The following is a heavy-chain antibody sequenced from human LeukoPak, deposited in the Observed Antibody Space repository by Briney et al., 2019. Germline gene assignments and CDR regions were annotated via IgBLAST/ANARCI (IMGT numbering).Heavy chain of an antibody. Sequence: RASVKVSCEASEYTLSGHYMHWVRQAPGQGLEWMGWINPNSGGTIYVQNFQGRVTMTRDTSGTTVYMDLSSLRSDDTAVYYCARELSMVGGVPGGGFQHWGQGTLVIVSS. J-gene: IGHJ1*01. D-gene: IGHD3-10*01. CDR1: EYTLSGHY. CDR3: ARELSMVGGVPGGGFQH. CDR2: INPNSGGT. V-gene: IGHV1-2*02.